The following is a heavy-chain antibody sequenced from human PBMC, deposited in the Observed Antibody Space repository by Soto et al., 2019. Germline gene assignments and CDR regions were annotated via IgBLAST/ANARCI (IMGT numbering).Heavy chain of an antibody. D-gene: IGHD6-19*01. J-gene: IGHJ4*02. CDR3: ARDLGWAFDS. CDR2: ISGGGRPI. CDR1: GFTFSPFS. V-gene: IGHV3-48*02. Sequence: EVQLVESGGGSVQPGGSLRLSCAASGFTFSPFSMNWVRQAPGRGLERISYISGGGRPISYADSVKGRFTISRDNAKNSLYLQMDSLTDEDTAVYYCARDLGWAFDSWGQGTLVTVSS.